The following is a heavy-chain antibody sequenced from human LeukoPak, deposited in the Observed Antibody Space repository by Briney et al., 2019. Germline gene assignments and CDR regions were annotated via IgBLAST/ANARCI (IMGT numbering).Heavy chain of an antibody. CDR1: GGSFSGYY. V-gene: IGHV4-34*01. Sequence: SETLSLTCAVYGGSFSGYYWSWIRQPPGKGLEWIGEINHSGSTNYNPSLKSRVTISVDTSKNQFSLKLSSVTAADTAVYYCARGVLSIAAPRYFDYWGQGTLVTVSS. CDR2: INHSGST. CDR3: ARGVLSIAAPRYFDY. D-gene: IGHD6-6*01. J-gene: IGHJ4*02.